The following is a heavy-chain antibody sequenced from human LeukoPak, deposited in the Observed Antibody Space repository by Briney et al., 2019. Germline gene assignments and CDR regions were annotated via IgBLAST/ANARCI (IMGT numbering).Heavy chain of an antibody. Sequence: SETPSLTCTVSGGSISSGGYYWSWIRQPPGKGLEWIGYIYHSGSTYYNPSLKSRVTISVDRSKNQFSLKLSSVTAADTAVYYCARRTTDRVPRITIFGVVPNAFDIWGQGTMVTVSS. CDR2: IYHSGST. V-gene: IGHV4-30-2*01. J-gene: IGHJ3*02. CDR3: ARRTTDRVPRITIFGVVPNAFDI. D-gene: IGHD3-3*01. CDR1: GGSISSGGYY.